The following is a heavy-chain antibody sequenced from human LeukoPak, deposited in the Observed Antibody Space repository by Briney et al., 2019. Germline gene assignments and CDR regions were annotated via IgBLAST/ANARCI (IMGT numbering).Heavy chain of an antibody. CDR3: AREGSAYNYGRFDY. CDR2: ISYGGSNK. J-gene: IGHJ4*02. V-gene: IGHV3-30-3*01. D-gene: IGHD5-18*01. Sequence: GGSLRLFCAASGCTFRSYAMHWVRQAAGKGLEWVALISYGGSNKYYADSMKGRFNISRDNSKNTLYLQMNSLRAEDTAVYYCAREGSAYNYGRFDYWGQGTLVTVSS. CDR1: GCTFRSYA.